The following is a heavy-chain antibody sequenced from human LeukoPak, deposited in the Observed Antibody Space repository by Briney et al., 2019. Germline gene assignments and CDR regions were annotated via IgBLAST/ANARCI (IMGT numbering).Heavy chain of an antibody. J-gene: IGHJ6*03. Sequence: SETLSLTCAVYGGSFSGYYWSWIRQPPGKGLEWIGEINHSGSTNYNPSLKSRVTISVDTSKNQFSLKLSSVTAADTAVYYCARGVVIAPYYYYYYMDVWGKGTTVTVSS. CDR2: INHSGST. CDR3: ARGVVIAPYYYYYYMDV. CDR1: GGSFSGYY. D-gene: IGHD3-16*02. V-gene: IGHV4-34*01.